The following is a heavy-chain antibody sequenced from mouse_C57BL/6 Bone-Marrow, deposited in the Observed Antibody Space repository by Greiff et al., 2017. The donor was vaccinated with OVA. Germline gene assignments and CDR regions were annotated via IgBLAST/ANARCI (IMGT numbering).Heavy chain of an antibody. Sequence: EVKLVESGGGLVQPGGSMKLSCVASGFTFSNYWMNWVRQSPEKGLEWVAQLRLKSDNYATHYAESVKGRFTISKNDSKSSFYVHINNLRAEDNGIYYCTPVYYGNYEGFAYWGQGTLVTVSA. V-gene: IGHV6-3*01. CDR1: GFTFSNYW. CDR2: LRLKSDNYAT. D-gene: IGHD2-1*01. CDR3: TPVYYGNYEGFAY. J-gene: IGHJ3*01.